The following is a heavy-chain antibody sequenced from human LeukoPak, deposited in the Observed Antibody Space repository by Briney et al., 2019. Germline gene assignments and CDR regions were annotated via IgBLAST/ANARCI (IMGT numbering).Heavy chain of an antibody. CDR1: GFTFSSYS. V-gene: IGHV3-48*04. CDR3: ARRLYLNWFDP. CDR2: ISSSSSTI. Sequence: QPGGSLRISCAASGFTFSSYSMNWVRQAPGKELEWVSYISSSSSTIYYADSVKGRFTISRDNAKNSLYLQMNSLRAEDTAVYYCARRLYLNWFDPWGQGTLVTVSS. J-gene: IGHJ5*02. D-gene: IGHD2-8*01.